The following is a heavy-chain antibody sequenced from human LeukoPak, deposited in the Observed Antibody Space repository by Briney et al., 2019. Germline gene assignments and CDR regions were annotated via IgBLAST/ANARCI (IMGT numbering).Heavy chain of an antibody. V-gene: IGHV3-21*01. J-gene: IGHJ4*02. D-gene: IGHD1-1*01. Sequence: PGGSLRLSCAASGFTFSSYCMNWVRQAPGKGLEWVSSISSSSSYIYYADSVKGRFTISRDNAKNSLYLQMSSLRAEDTAVYYCAREFLSPSLEPPNDYWGQGTLVTVSS. CDR1: GFTFSSYC. CDR2: ISSSSSYI. CDR3: AREFLSPSLEPPNDY.